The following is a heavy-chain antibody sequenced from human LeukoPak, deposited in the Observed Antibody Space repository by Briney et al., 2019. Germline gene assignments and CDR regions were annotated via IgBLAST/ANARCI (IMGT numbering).Heavy chain of an antibody. CDR2: IYWDDEK. J-gene: IGHJ4*02. CDR3: AHRRGGYFDS. Sequence: SGPTLVKPTQTLTLTCTFSGFSLRTSGEAVGWIRQPPGKALEWLALIYWDDEKPYSPPLKNRLTITKDTSRNQVVLTMTNMDPVDTATYYCAHRRGGYFDSWGQGTLVTVSS. D-gene: IGHD3-10*01. V-gene: IGHV2-5*02. CDR1: GFSLRTSGEA.